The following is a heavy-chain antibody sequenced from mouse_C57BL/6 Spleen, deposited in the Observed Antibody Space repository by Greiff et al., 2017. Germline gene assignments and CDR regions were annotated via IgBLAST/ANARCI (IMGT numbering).Heavy chain of an antibody. D-gene: IGHD1-1*01. V-gene: IGHV1-19*01. CDR3: APTYYYDY. CDR2: INPYNGGT. J-gene: IGHJ2*01. Sequence: VQLKQSGPVLVKPGASVKMSCKASGYTFTDYYMNWVKQSHGKSLEWIGVINPYNGGTSYNQKFKGKATLTVDKSSSTAYMELNSLTSEDSAVYYCAPTYYYDYWGQGTTLTVSS. CDR1: GYTFTDYY.